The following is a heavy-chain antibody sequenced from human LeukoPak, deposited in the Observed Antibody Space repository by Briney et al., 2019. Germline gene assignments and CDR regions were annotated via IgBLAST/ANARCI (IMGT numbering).Heavy chain of an antibody. CDR1: GGTFSSYA. J-gene: IGHJ6*03. Sequence: ASVKVSCKASGGTFSSYAISWVRQAPGQGLEWMGGIIPIFGTANYAQKFQGRVTITADESTSTAYMELSSLRSEDTAVYYCARDPTRKRAYYYMDVWGKGTTVTVSS. CDR3: ARDPTRKRAYYYMDV. CDR2: IIPIFGTA. V-gene: IGHV1-69*13.